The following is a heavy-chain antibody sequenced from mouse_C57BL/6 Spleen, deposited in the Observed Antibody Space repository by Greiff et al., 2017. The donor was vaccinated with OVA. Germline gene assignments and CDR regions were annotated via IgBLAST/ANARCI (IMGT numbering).Heavy chain of an antibody. D-gene: IGHD2-5*01. CDR3: TRDSNHYAMDY. V-gene: IGHV5-9-1*02. CDR2: ISSGGDYI. J-gene: IGHJ4*01. CDR1: GFTFSSYA. Sequence: DVKLQESGEGLVKPGGSLKLSCAASGFTFSSYAMSWVRQTPEKRLEWVAYISSGGDYIYYADTVKGRFTISRDNARNTLYLQMSSLKSEDTAMYYCTRDSNHYAMDYWGQGTSVTVSS.